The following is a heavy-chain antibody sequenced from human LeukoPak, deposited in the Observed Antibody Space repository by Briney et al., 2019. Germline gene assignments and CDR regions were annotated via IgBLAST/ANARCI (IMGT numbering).Heavy chain of an antibody. J-gene: IGHJ4*02. CDR1: GGSFSGYY. D-gene: IGHD6-6*01. CDR3: ARTPYSSSSGSYFDY. Sequence: SETLSLTCAVYGGSFSGYYWSWIRQPPRKGLEWIGEINHSGSTNYNPSLKSRVTISVDTSKNQFSLKLSSVTAADTAVYYCARTPYSSSSGSYFDYWGQGTLVTVSS. V-gene: IGHV4-34*01. CDR2: INHSGST.